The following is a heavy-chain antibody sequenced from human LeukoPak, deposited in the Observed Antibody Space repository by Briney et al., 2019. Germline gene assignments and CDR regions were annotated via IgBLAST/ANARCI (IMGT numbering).Heavy chain of an antibody. D-gene: IGHD2-15*01. Sequence: SETLSLTCTVSGGSINIYYWSWIRQPAGKGLEWIGRIYTSGSTNYNPSLKTRVTISVDTSKNQFSLKLSSVTAADTAVYYCARPNPGRSDAFDIWGQGTMVTVSS. J-gene: IGHJ3*02. CDR1: GGSINIYY. V-gene: IGHV4-4*07. CDR3: ARPNPGRSDAFDI. CDR2: IYTSGST.